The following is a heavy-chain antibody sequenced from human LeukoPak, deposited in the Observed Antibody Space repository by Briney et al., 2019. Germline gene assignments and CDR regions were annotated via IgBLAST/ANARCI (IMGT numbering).Heavy chain of an antibody. Sequence: GESLKISCKGSGYSFTSYWIGWVRQMPGKGLEWMGIIYPGDSDTRYSPSFQGQVTISADKSISTAYLQWSSLKASDTAMYYCARGHCSGGSCPSDWFDPWGQGTLVTVSS. D-gene: IGHD2-15*01. CDR3: ARGHCSGGSCPSDWFDP. CDR2: IYPGDSDT. J-gene: IGHJ5*02. CDR1: GYSFTSYW. V-gene: IGHV5-51*01.